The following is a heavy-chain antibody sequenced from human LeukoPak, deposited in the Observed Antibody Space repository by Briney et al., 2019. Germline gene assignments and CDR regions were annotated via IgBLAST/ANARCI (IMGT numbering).Heavy chain of an antibody. CDR3: ARDYGGSSPFDY. Sequence: GGSLRLSCAASGFTFSSYWMTWVRQAPGKGLEWVANIKQDGSEKYYVDSVKGRFTISRDNAKSSLYLQMNSLRAEDTAVYYCARDYGGSSPFDYWGQGTLVTVSS. CDR1: GFTFSSYW. V-gene: IGHV3-7*01. CDR2: IKQDGSEK. J-gene: IGHJ4*02. D-gene: IGHD4-23*01.